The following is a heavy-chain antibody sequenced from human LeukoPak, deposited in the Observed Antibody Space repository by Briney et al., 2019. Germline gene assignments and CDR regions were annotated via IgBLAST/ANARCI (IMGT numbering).Heavy chain of an antibody. Sequence: GGSLRLSCAASGFTFISYLLSWVRQAPGKGLEWVANIKEDGSEKYYVDSVKGRFNISRDNARNSLYLKMNSLRAEDTGVYYCARDGVAPGLYFDYWGQGSLVTVSS. CDR1: GFTFISYL. CDR2: IKEDGSEK. D-gene: IGHD6-13*01. CDR3: ARDGVAPGLYFDY. J-gene: IGHJ4*02. V-gene: IGHV3-7*01.